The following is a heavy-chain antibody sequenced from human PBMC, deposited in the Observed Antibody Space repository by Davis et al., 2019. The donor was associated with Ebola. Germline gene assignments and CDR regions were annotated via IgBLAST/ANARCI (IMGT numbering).Heavy chain of an antibody. V-gene: IGHV3-30*18. CDR2: TSYDGSNK. D-gene: IGHD3-16*01. CDR3: AKDDYLQRWGGFDI. Sequence: GGSLRLSCTASGFTFSNYGMHWVRQAPGKGLEWVAVTSYDGSNKYYADSVKGRFTISRDNSKNTVYLQMNSLRAEDTAVYYCAKDDYLQRWGGFDIWGQGTMVTVSS. J-gene: IGHJ3*02. CDR1: GFTFSNYG.